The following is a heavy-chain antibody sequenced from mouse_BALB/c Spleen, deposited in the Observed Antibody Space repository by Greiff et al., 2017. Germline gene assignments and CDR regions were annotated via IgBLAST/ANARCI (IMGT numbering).Heavy chain of an antibody. J-gene: IGHJ3*01. V-gene: IGHV5-6-4*01. CDR1: GFTFSSNT. CDR3: TRDGAY. CDR2: ISSGGSYT. Sequence: EVKLMESGGGLVKPGGSLQLPCAASGFTFSSNTMSWVRQPPEKRLEWVATISSGGSYTYYPASVKGRFTISRDNAKNTLYLQMSSLKSEDTAMYYCTRDGAYWGQGTLVTVSA.